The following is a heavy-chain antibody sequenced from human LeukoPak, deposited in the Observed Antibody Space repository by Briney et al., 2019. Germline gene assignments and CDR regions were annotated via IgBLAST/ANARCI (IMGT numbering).Heavy chain of an antibody. V-gene: IGHV1-2*02. J-gene: IGHJ6*03. Sequence: GASVKVSCKASGYTFTGYYMHWVRQAPGQGLEWMGWINPNSGGTNYAQKFQGRVTMTRDTSISTAYMELSRLRSDDTAVYYCARDYGSGSYYNELTYYMDVWGKGTTVTISS. CDR1: GYTFTGYY. CDR2: INPNSGGT. D-gene: IGHD3-10*01. CDR3: ARDYGSGSYYNELTYYMDV.